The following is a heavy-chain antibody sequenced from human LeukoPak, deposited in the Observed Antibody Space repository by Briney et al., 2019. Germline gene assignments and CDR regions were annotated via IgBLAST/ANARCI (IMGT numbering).Heavy chain of an antibody. CDR1: GYTFATYG. CDR2: ISGYNGNT. J-gene: IGHJ4*02. D-gene: IGHD2-15*01. V-gene: IGHV1-18*01. Sequence: ASVKVSCKASGYTFATYGISGFRQAPGQGLEWMGWISGYNGNTNHAQKFQGRVTMTTDTSTSTAYMELRSLRSDDTAVYYCARLYCSGANCYPIYGDPFDYWGQGTLVTVSS. CDR3: ARLYCSGANCYPIYGDPFDY.